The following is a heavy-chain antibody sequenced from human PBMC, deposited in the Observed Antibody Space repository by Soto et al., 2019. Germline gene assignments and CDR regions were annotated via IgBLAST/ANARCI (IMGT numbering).Heavy chain of an antibody. D-gene: IGHD6-13*01. CDR1: GGSFSGYY. V-gene: IGHV4-34*01. CDR3: ARVRWAAAGTTTRWIRYYYYGMDV. CDR2: INHSGST. J-gene: IGHJ6*02. Sequence: SETLSLTCAVYGGSFSGYYWSWIRQPPGKXLEWIGEINHSGSTNYNPSLKSRVTISVDTSKNQFSLKLSSVTAADTAVYYCARVRWAAAGTTTRWIRYYYYGMDVWGQGTTVTVSS.